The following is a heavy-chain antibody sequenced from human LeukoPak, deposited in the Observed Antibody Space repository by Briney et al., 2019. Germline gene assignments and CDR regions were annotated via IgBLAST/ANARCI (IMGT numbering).Heavy chain of an antibody. CDR1: GGSISSYY. J-gene: IGHJ3*02. D-gene: IGHD1-26*01. Sequence: SETLSLTFTVSGGSISSYYWSWIRQPPGKGLEWIGYIYYSGSTNYNPSLKSRVTISVDTSKNQFSLKLSSVTAADTAVYYCARESGSYLDDAFDIWGQGTMVTVSS. CDR2: IYYSGST. V-gene: IGHV4-59*01. CDR3: ARESGSYLDDAFDI.